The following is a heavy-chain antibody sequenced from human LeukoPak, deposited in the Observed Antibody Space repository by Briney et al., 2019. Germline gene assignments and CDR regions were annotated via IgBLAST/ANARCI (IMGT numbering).Heavy chain of an antibody. V-gene: IGHV4-31*03. D-gene: IGHD6-13*01. J-gene: IGHJ6*02. CDR3: ARGVLDSSSWYGYYYYYYGMDV. CDR1: GGSISSGGYY. Sequence: PSETLSLTCTVSGGSISSGGYYWSWIRQHPGKGLEWIGYIYYSGSTYYNPSLKSRVTISVDTSKNQFSLKLSSVTAADTAVYYCARGVLDSSSWYGYYYYYYGMDVWGQGTTVTVSS. CDR2: IYYSGST.